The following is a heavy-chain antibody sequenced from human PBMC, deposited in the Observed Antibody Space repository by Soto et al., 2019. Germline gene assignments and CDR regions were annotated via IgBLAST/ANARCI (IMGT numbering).Heavy chain of an antibody. CDR1: GGSISSYY. V-gene: IGHV4-59*01. J-gene: IGHJ3*02. CDR2: IYYSGST. Sequence: PSETLSLTCTVSGGSISSYYWSWIRQPPGKGLEWIGYIYYSGSTNYNPSLKSRVTISVDTSKNQFSLKLSSVTAADTAVYYCARFYDSRAFDIWGQGTMVTVSS. D-gene: IGHD3-22*01. CDR3: ARFYDSRAFDI.